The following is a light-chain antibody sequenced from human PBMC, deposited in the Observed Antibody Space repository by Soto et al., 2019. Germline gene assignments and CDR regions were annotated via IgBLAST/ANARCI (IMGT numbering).Light chain of an antibody. V-gene: IGLV2-18*02. J-gene: IGLJ1*01. CDR1: SSDVGSYSR. CDR3: SSYTSSSTYV. CDR2: DVS. Sequence: QSVLTQPPSVSGSPGQSVAISCTGTSSDVGSYSRVSWYQQPPGTAPKLMIYDVSNWPSGVPDRFSGSKSGNTASLTISGLQAEDEADYYCSSYTSSSTYVFGTGTKVTVL.